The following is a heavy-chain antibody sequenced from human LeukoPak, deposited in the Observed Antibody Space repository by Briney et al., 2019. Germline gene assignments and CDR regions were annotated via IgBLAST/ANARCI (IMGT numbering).Heavy chain of an antibody. J-gene: IGHJ4*02. Sequence: GGSLRLSCAASGFTFSSYSMNWVRQAPGKGLEWVSSISSSSSYIYYADSVKGRLTISRDNSKNTLSLQMNSLRADDSAVYYCAKGYSSGWYYFDYWGQGTLVTVSS. CDR3: AKGYSSGWYYFDY. D-gene: IGHD6-19*01. V-gene: IGHV3-21*04. CDR1: GFTFSSYS. CDR2: ISSSSSYI.